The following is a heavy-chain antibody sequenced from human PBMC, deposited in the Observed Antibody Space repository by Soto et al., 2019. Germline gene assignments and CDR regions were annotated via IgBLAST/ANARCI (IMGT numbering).Heavy chain of an antibody. CDR3: ASRSKLELWSGYYDAFDI. V-gene: IGHV5-51*01. CDR2: IYPGDSDT. J-gene: IGHJ3*02. Sequence: GESRKISCKGSGSSFTSYWIGWVRQMPGTGLEWRGIIYPGDSDTRYSPSFQGQVTISADKSISTTYLQWSSLKASDTAMYYCASRSKLELWSGYYDAFDIWGQGTMVTVSS. CDR1: GSSFTSYW. D-gene: IGHD3-3*01.